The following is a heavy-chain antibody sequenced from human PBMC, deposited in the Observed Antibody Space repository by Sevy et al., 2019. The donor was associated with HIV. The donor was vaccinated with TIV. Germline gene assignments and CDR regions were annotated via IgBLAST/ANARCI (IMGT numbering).Heavy chain of an antibody. CDR1: GYTFTGYG. J-gene: IGHJ1*01. D-gene: IGHD3-22*01. CDR3: ASCYYYDSSGYPEWEYFQH. V-gene: IGHV1-18*01. Sequence: ASVKVSCKASGYTFTGYGISWVRQAPGQGLEWMGWISAYNGNTNYAQTLRGRVTMTTDTSTGTAYMELRSLRSDDTVVYYCASCYYYDSSGYPEWEYFQHWGQGTLVTVSS. CDR2: ISAYNGNT.